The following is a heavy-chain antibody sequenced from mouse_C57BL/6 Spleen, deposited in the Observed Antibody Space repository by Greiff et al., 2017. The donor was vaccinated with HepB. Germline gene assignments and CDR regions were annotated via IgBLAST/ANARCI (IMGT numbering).Heavy chain of an antibody. V-gene: IGHV6-3*01. J-gene: IGHJ3*01. Sequence: DVKLQESGGGLVQPGGSMKLSCVASGFTFSNYWMNWVRQSPEKGLEWVAQIRLKSDNYATHYAESVKGRFTISRDDSKSSVYLQMNNLRAEDTGVYYCTIYYGYDWFAYWGQGTLVTVSA. D-gene: IGHD2-2*01. CDR2: IRLKSDNYAT. CDR1: GFTFSNYW. CDR3: TIYYGYDWFAY.